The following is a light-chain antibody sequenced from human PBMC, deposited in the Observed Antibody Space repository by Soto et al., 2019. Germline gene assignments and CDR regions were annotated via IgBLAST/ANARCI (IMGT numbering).Light chain of an antibody. V-gene: IGLV4-69*01. J-gene: IGLJ1*01. CDR1: SGHSSYA. CDR2: LNNDGSH. CDR3: QTWGTGPFV. Sequence: QLVLTQSPSASASLGASVKLTCTLSSGHSSYAIAWHQQQPEKGARYLMKLNNDGSHSKGDGIPDRFSGSSSGAERYLTISSLQSEDEADYYCQTWGTGPFVFGTGTKVTVL.